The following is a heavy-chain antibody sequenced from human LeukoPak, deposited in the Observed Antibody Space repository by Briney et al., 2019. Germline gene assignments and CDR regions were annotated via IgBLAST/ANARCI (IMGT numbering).Heavy chain of an antibody. CDR3: ARGRILQQLVRWFDP. J-gene: IGHJ5*02. Sequence: NPSETLSLTCTVSGGSISSSSYYWGWIRQPPGKGLEWIGSIYYSGSTYYNPSLKSRVTISVDTSKNQFSLKLSSVTAADTAVYYCARGRILQQLVRWFDPWGQGTLVTVSS. CDR2: IYYSGST. CDR1: GGSISSSSYY. V-gene: IGHV4-39*07. D-gene: IGHD6-13*01.